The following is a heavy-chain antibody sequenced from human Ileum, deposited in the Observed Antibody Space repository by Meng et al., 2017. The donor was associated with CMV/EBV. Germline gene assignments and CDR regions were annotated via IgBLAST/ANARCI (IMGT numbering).Heavy chain of an antibody. Sequence: VQLGVYGGGLIKPGRSLRLSCAASGFTFTDAWMSWVRQAPGKGLEWVGRIKAKADGGTTEYPAPVKGRFTISRDDSKNTLFLQMNSLKTEDTAVYYCTTGRAHWGQGTLVTVSS. CDR1: GFTFTDAW. V-gene: IGHV3-15*01. CDR2: IKAKADGGTT. CDR3: TTGRAH. J-gene: IGHJ4*02.